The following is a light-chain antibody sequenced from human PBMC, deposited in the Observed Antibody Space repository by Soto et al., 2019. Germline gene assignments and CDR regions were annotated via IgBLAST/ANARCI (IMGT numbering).Light chain of an antibody. Sequence: QSVLAQPASVSGSPGQSITISCTGASSDFGTYNVVSWYQQHLGKAPKLIIYEVSQRPSGVPDRFSGSKSGNTASLTVSGLQTEDEADYYCSAYAGSNNFVFGSGTKV. CDR1: SSDFGTYNV. V-gene: IGLV2-8*01. J-gene: IGLJ1*01. CDR2: EVS. CDR3: SAYAGSNNFV.